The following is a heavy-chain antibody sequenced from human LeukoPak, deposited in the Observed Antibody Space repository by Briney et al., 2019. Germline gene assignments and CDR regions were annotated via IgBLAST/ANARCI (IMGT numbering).Heavy chain of an antibody. J-gene: IGHJ4*02. CDR3: ASGGPRGFSR. D-gene: IGHD3-10*01. CDR2: ISNGGTST. V-gene: IGHV3-74*03. Sequence: PGGSLRLSCTASGLSLNYFWMHWVRQAPGKGLAWVSRISNGGTSTKYADSVKGRFTISRDNAKNTLYLEMDTLRAEDTAVYYCASGGPRGFSRWGQGTLVTVFS. CDR1: GLSLNYFW.